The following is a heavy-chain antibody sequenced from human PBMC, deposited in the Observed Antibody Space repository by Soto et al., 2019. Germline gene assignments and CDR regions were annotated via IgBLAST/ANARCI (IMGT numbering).Heavy chain of an antibody. D-gene: IGHD4-17*01. J-gene: IGHJ4*02. CDR1: GFAFNTYP. V-gene: IGHV3-23*01. CDR3: AKVSLLSTRWSRFAAHIPANGDWDPPFDY. CDR2: ISGSGIST. Sequence: GGSLRLSCATSGFAFNTYPMSWVRQAPGKGLEWVSGISGSGISTYYADSVKGRFTISRDISKNTLYLQMNSLRAEDTAVYYCAKVSLLSTRWSRFAAHIPANGDWDPPFDYWGQGTLVTVSS.